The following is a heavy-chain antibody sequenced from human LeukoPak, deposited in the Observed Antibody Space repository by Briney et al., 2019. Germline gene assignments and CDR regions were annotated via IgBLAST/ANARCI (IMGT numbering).Heavy chain of an antibody. V-gene: IGHV3-23*01. D-gene: IGHD1-26*01. CDR3: AKDVHVGAPLWYAFDI. J-gene: IGHJ3*02. CDR2: ISGSGGSI. CDR1: GFTFSSYA. Sequence: PGGSLRLSCAASGFTFSSYALSWVRQFPGKGLEWVSAISGSGGSIGYADSVKGRFTISRDNAKNSLYLQMNSLRAEDTALYYCAKDVHVGAPLWYAFDIWGQGTMVTVSS.